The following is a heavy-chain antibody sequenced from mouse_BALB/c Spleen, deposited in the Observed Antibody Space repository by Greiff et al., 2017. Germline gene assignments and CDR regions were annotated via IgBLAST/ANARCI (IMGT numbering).Heavy chain of an antibody. Sequence: EVQGVESGGDLVKPGGSLKLSCAASGFTFSSYGMSWVRQTPDKRLEWVATISSGGSYTYYPDSVKGRFTISRDNAKNTLYLQMSSLKSEDTAMYYCARRDYYGSYWYFDVWGAGTTVTVSS. D-gene: IGHD1-2*01. CDR2: ISSGGSYT. V-gene: IGHV5-6*01. J-gene: IGHJ1*01. CDR1: GFTFSSYG. CDR3: ARRDYYGSYWYFDV.